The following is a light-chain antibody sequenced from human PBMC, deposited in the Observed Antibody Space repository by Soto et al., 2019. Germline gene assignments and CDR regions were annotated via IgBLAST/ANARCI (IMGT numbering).Light chain of an antibody. CDR1: GGHSSYA. Sequence: QLVLTQSPSASASLGASVKLTCTLSGGHSSYAIAWHQQQPGKGPRYLMKLDSDGSHNKGDGIPDRFSGSSSGAERYLTISSLQSEDEADYYCQTWGSCIPVVFGGGTKLTVL. CDR2: LDSDGSH. J-gene: IGLJ2*01. CDR3: QTWGSCIPVV. V-gene: IGLV4-69*01.